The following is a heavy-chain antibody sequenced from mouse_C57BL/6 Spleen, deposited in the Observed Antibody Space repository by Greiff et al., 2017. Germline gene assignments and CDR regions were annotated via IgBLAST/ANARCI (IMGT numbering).Heavy chain of an antibody. J-gene: IGHJ1*03. CDR2: INYDGSST. CDR1: GFTFSDYY. V-gene: IGHV5-16*01. CDR3: ARDSYYGSRDWYFDV. D-gene: IGHD1-1*01. Sequence: EVQLQESEGGLVQPGSSMKLSCTASGFTFSDYYMAWVRQVPEKGLEWVANINYDGSSTYYLDSLKSRFIISRDNAKNILYLQMSSLKSEDTATYYCARDSYYGSRDWYFDVWGTGTTVTVSS.